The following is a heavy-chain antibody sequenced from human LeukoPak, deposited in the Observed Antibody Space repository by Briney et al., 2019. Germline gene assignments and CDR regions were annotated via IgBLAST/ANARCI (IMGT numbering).Heavy chain of an antibody. D-gene: IGHD3-10*01. J-gene: IGHJ4*02. Sequence: SVKVSCKASGGTFSSYAISWVRQAPGQGLEWMGGIIPIFGTANYAQKFQGRVTITADESTSTAYMELSSLRSEDTAVYYCARDYYGSGSYCKPFDYWGQGTLVTVSS. V-gene: IGHV1-69*13. CDR2: IIPIFGTA. CDR1: GGTFSSYA. CDR3: ARDYYGSGSYCKPFDY.